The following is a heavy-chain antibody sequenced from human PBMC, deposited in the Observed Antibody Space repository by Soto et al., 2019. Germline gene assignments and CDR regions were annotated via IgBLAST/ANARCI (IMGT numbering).Heavy chain of an antibody. D-gene: IGHD1-26*01. CDR2: TRNKADSYTT. J-gene: IGHJ4*02. V-gene: IGHV3-72*01. Sequence: EVQLVESGGGLVQPGGSLRLSCAASGFTFSDHYMDWVRQAPGKGLQWVGRTRNKADSYTTEYAASVKGRFTISRDDSKNSLYLQMNSLKTEDTGVYYCATGVVGAADYWGQGTLVTVSS. CDR1: GFTFSDHY. CDR3: ATGVVGAADY.